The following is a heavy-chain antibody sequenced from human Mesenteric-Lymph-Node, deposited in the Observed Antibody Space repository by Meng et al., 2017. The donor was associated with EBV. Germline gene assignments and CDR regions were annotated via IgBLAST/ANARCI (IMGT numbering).Heavy chain of an antibody. CDR2: IIPLFGPP. CDR1: GDTFSTYA. CDR3: ARGWTQSSGSYYL. V-gene: IGHV1-69*01. Sequence: QVQLVQSGAEVKKPGSSVKVSCKTPGDTFSTYAITWVRQAPGQGPEWMGGIIPLFGPPNYAQKFQGRVTIIADESTNTAYMELSSLRSEDTAVYYCARGWTQSSGSYYLWGQGTLVTVSS. J-gene: IGHJ5*02. D-gene: IGHD1-26*01.